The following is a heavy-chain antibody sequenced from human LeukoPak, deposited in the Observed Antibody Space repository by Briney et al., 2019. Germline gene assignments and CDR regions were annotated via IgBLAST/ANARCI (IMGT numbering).Heavy chain of an antibody. CDR1: GGTFSSYA. Sequence: SVKVSCKASGGTFSSYAISWVRQAPGQGLEWMGGIIHIFGTANYAQKFQGRVTITADESTSTAYMELSSLRSEDTAVYYCAIDERFLEWLLFNYWGQGTLVTVSS. D-gene: IGHD3-3*01. CDR3: AIDERFLEWLLFNY. CDR2: IIHIFGTA. J-gene: IGHJ4*02. V-gene: IGHV1-69*01.